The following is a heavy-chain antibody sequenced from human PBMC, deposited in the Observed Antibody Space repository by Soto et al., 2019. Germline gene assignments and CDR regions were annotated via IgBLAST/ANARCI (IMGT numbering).Heavy chain of an antibody. CDR1: GGSINSGGYC. Sequence: QVQLQESGPGLVKPSQTLSLTCTVSGGSINSGGYCWSWIRQHPGKGLDWIGCISYGGSTSYNPSLKSRVTIAVDTSKNQCSLTLTSVTAADTAVYYCPRGILVWGQGALITVSS. CDR3: PRGILV. V-gene: IGHV4-31*03. J-gene: IGHJ4*02. CDR2: ISYGGST. D-gene: IGHD5-18*01.